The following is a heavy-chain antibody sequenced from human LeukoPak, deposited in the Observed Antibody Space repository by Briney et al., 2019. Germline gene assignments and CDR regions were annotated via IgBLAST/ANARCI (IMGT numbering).Heavy chain of an antibody. V-gene: IGHV1-69*13. D-gene: IGHD6-13*01. CDR1: GGTFSSYA. J-gene: IGHJ5*02. Sequence: ASVKVSCKASGGTFSSYAISWVRQAPGQGLEWMGGIIPIFGTANYAQKFQGRVTITADESTSTAYMELSSLRSEDTAVYYCARDSQYSSSKNWFDPWGQGTLVTVSS. CDR3: ARDSQYSSSKNWFDP. CDR2: IIPIFGTA.